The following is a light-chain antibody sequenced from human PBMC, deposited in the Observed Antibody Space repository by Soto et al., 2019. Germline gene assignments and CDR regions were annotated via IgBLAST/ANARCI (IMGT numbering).Light chain of an antibody. V-gene: IGKV1-39*01. Sequence: DIQMTQSPSSLSASVGDRVTITCRASQSISRYLNWYQQKPGKAPNLLIYVASSLQSEVPSRSSRSGSGTHFTLTTTSLQPQDSATYSCQKSYSTPINFGQGTKEDIK. CDR1: QSISRY. CDR2: VAS. CDR3: QKSYSTPIN. J-gene: IGKJ1*01.